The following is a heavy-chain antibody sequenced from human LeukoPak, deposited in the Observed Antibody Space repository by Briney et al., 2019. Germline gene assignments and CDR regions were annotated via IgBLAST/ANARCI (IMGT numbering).Heavy chain of an antibody. CDR2: ISYSGST. CDR3: ARGWGYYYYYMDV. D-gene: IGHD3-16*01. Sequence: SETLSLTCAVSGGSINTGTYYWTWIRQHAGKGLEWIGCISYSGSTYYSPSLESRVSMSVDASKNHFSLKVNSVTAADTAVYYCARGWGYYYYYMDVWGNGTTVTVSS. V-gene: IGHV4-31*11. CDR1: GGSINTGTYY. J-gene: IGHJ6*03.